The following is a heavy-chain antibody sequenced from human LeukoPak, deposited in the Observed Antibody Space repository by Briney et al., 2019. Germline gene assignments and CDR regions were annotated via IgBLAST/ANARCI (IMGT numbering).Heavy chain of an antibody. V-gene: IGHV3-74*01. D-gene: IGHD6-13*01. CDR2: VNNDGSDT. J-gene: IGHJ4*02. CDR3: TRGGAAGTFDC. Sequence: GGSLRLSCAASDFTFSDYWMNWVRQVPGKGLVWVARVNNDGSDTIYADSVEGRFTITRDSAKNTLYLQMNSLRADDTAVYYCTRGGAAGTFDCWGQGTLVTVSS. CDR1: DFTFSDYW.